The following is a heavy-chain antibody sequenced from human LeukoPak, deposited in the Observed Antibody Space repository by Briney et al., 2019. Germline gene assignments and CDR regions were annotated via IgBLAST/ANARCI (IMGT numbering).Heavy chain of an antibody. CDR1: GGTFSSYA. J-gene: IGHJ4*02. D-gene: IGHD3-10*01. CDR3: ATVPRPLWFGEFPFDY. CDR2: IIPIFGTA. V-gene: IGHV1-69*05. Sequence: SVKVSCKASGGTFSSYAISWVRQAPGQGLEWMGGIIPIFGTANYAQKFQGRVTITTDESTSTAYMELSSLRSEDTAVYYCATVPRPLWFGEFPFDYWGQGTLVTVSS.